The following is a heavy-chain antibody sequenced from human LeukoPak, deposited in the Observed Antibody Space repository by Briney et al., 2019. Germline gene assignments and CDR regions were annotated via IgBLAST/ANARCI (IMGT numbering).Heavy chain of an antibody. J-gene: IGHJ3*02. CDR3: ARDGKPARLRYFDGQHAFDI. Sequence: ASVKVSCKASGYTFTSYGISWVRQAPGQGLEWMGWIGAYNGNTNYAQKLQGRVTMTTDTSTSTAYMELRSLRSDDTAVYYCARDGKPARLRYFDGQHAFDIWGQGTMVTVSS. V-gene: IGHV1-18*01. CDR2: IGAYNGNT. CDR1: GYTFTSYG. D-gene: IGHD3-9*01.